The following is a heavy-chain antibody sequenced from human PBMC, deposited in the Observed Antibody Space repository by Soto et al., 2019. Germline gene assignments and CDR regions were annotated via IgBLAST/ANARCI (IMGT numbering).Heavy chain of an antibody. J-gene: IGHJ4*02. V-gene: IGHV1-46*01. CDR3: ARDRSHSSAYWGLDY. CDR2: INPYGGAA. Sequence: ASVKVSCKASGYTFTSTWMHWVRQAPGQGLEWMGIINPYGGAATYAEKFQGRVTMTRDTSTATDYMELSSLRSEDTAMYYCARDRSHSSAYWGLDYWGQGTLVTVPQ. D-gene: IGHD3-22*01. CDR1: GYTFTSTW.